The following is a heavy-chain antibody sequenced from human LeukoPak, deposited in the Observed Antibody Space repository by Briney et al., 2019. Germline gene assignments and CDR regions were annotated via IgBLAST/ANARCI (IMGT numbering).Heavy chain of an antibody. Sequence: PGGSLRLSCAASGFSFSSYSKSCVRQAPGKGLEWISYISSSSSSIYYADSVRGRFTISRDNAKNSLYLQMNSLRAEDTAVYYCARASCDGGSCLRGFDLWGHGTMVTVSS. CDR1: GFSFSSYS. J-gene: IGHJ3*01. CDR3: ARASCDGGSCLRGFDL. D-gene: IGHD2-15*01. CDR2: ISSSSSSI. V-gene: IGHV3-48*04.